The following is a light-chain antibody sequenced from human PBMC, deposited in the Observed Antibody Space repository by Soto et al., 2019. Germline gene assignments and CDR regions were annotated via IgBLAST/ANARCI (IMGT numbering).Light chain of an antibody. Sequence: DIQLTHSPSFLSASVGDRVTITCRASQGISSYLAWYQQKPGKAPKLLVYAASTLQSAVPSRFSGSGSGTEFTLTISSLQPEDFATYYCQQLNTYPLTFGGGTKVDIK. CDR3: QQLNTYPLT. CDR2: AAS. V-gene: IGKV1-9*01. J-gene: IGKJ4*01. CDR1: QGISSY.